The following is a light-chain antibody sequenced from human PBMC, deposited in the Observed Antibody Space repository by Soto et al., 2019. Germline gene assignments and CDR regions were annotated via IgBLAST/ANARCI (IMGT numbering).Light chain of an antibody. CDR2: GAS. V-gene: IGKV3-20*01. Sequence: EIVLTQSPGTLSLSPGERATLSCRASQSLSKTYLAWYQKKPGQAPRLLIDGASSRATGTPDRFSGGGSGTDFTLTISRLEPEDFAVYYCQQYVSPPWTFGQGTKVDIK. CDR3: QQYVSPPWT. J-gene: IGKJ1*01. CDR1: QSLSKTY.